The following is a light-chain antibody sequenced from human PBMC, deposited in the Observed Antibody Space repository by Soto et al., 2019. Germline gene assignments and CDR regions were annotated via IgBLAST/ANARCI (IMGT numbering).Light chain of an antibody. CDR3: QSYDSSLSGSV. Sequence: QSVLTQPPSVSGAPGQRVTISCTGSSSNIGAGYVHWYQQLPGTAPKLLIYGNSNRPSGVPDRFSGSKSGTSASLAITGLHAEDEAHYYCQSYDSSLSGSVFGGGTKLTVL. CDR1: SSNIGAGY. J-gene: IGLJ3*02. CDR2: GNS. V-gene: IGLV1-40*01.